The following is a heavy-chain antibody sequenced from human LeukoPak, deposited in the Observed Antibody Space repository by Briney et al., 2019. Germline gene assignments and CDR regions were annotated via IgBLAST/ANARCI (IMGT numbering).Heavy chain of an antibody. CDR3: AREWGYSYYYFDY. V-gene: IGHV3-21*01. D-gene: IGHD5-24*01. CDR2: ISSSGDYI. Sequence: GGSLRLSCAASGFTFSTYKMNWVRQAPGKGLEWVSSISSSGDYIYYADSLKGRFTISKDNAKNSLYLQMNSLRADDTAVYYCAREWGYSYYYFDYWGQGILVTVSS. J-gene: IGHJ4*02. CDR1: GFTFSTYK.